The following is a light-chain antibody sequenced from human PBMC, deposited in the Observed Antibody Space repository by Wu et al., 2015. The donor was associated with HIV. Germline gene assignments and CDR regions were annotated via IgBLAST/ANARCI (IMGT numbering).Light chain of an antibody. CDR1: QDISSY. CDR2: AAS. CDR3: QQYDRSPPFYS. V-gene: IGKV1-8*01. J-gene: IGKJ2*03. Sequence: AIQMTQSPSSLSASTGDRVTITCRASQDISSYLAWYQQKPGRAPSLLIYAASTLQSGVPSRFSGSASGTDFTLTISRLEPEDFVVYYCQQYDRSPPFYSFGQGTKLEIK.